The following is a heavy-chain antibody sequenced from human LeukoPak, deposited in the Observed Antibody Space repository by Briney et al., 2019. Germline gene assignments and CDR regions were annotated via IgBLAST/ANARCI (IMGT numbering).Heavy chain of an antibody. CDR1: GGSISSYY. J-gene: IGHJ4*02. CDR2: IYYSGST. Sequence: SETLSLTCTVSGGSISSYYWSWIRQPPGKGLEWIGYIYYSGSTNYNPSLKSRVTISVDTSKNQFSLKLSSVTAADTAVYYCARRAGLYAYYFDYWGQGTLVTVSS. D-gene: IGHD2-8*01. CDR3: ARRAGLYAYYFDY. V-gene: IGHV4-59*08.